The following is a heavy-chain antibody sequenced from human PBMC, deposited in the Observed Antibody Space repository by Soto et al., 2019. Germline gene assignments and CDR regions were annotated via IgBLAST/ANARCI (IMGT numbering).Heavy chain of an antibody. D-gene: IGHD2-15*01. CDR2: IIPIFGTA. V-gene: IGHV1-69*13. Sequence: RASVKVSCKASGGTFSSYAISWVRQAPGQGLEWMGGIIPIFGTASYAQKFQGRVTITADESTSTAYMELSSLRSEDTAVYYCARGAVPGSWYFDYWGQGTLVTVSS. CDR1: GGTFSSYA. J-gene: IGHJ4*02. CDR3: ARGAVPGSWYFDY.